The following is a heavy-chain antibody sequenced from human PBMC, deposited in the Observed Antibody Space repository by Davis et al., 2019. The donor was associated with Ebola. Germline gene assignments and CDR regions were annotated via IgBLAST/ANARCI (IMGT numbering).Heavy chain of an antibody. CDR3: ARGDWGSWYFDL. CDR1: GGSFSGYY. Sequence: PSETLSLTCAVYGGSFSGYYWSWIRQPPGKGLEWIGEINHSGSTNYNPSLKSRVTISVDTSKNQFSLKLSSVTAADTAVYYCARGDWGSWYFDLWGRGTLVTVSS. D-gene: IGHD7-27*01. CDR2: INHSGST. V-gene: IGHV4-34*01. J-gene: IGHJ2*01.